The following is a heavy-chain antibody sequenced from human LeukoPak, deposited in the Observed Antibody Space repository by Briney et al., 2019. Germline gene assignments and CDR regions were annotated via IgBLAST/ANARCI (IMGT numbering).Heavy chain of an antibody. J-gene: IGHJ4*02. CDR2: IYYNGNT. D-gene: IGHD4-17*01. CDR1: GGSFTSTSYY. V-gene: IGHV4-39*07. Sequence: SETLSLTCTVSGGSFTSTSYYWGWIRQPPGKGLEWIGNIYYNGNTYSNPSLKSRVTISVDTSKNQFSLKLSSVTAADTAVYYCARGTTVTTSDYWGQGTLVTVSS. CDR3: ARGTTVTTSDY.